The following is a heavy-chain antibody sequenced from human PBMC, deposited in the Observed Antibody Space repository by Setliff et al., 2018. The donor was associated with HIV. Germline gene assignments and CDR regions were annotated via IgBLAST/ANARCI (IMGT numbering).Heavy chain of an antibody. Sequence: SGPTLVNPTETLTLTCTVSGFSLSDARMGVNWIRQPPGKALEWLARIDWDDDKYYSTSLKTRLTISKDSSKNQVVLTMTNMDPVDTATYYCARIQGNSGLDAFDIWGQGTMVTVSS. J-gene: IGHJ3*02. CDR1: GFSLSDARMG. V-gene: IGHV2-70*11. D-gene: IGHD1-26*01. CDR3: ARIQGNSGLDAFDI. CDR2: IDWDDDK.